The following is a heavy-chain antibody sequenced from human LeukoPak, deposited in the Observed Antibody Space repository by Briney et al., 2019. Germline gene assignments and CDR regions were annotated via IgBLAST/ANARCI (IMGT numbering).Heavy chain of an antibody. Sequence: SETLSLTCTVSGDSISSSTYYWGWIRQSPGKGLEWIGSIYYSGSTHYNPSLKSRVTISVDTSKNQFSLKLSSVTAADTAMYYCAKHDPEPRPPDYWGQGTLVTVSS. V-gene: IGHV4-39*01. D-gene: IGHD1-14*01. CDR2: IYYSGST. J-gene: IGHJ4*02. CDR3: AKHDPEPRPPDY. CDR1: GDSISSSTYY.